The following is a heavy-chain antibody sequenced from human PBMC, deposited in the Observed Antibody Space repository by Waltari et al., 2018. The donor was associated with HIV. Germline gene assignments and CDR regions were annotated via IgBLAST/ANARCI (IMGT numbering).Heavy chain of an antibody. CDR1: GFTFSSYS. J-gene: IGHJ4*02. Sequence: GESGGGLVKPGGSLRLSCAASGFTFSSYSMNWVRQAPGKGLEWVSSISSSSSYIYYADSVKVRFTISRDNAKNSLYLQMNSLRAEDTAVYYCARSVGGIAARLYDYWGQGTLVTVSS. CDR3: ARSVGGIAARLYDY. CDR2: ISSSSSYI. V-gene: IGHV3-21*01. D-gene: IGHD6-6*01.